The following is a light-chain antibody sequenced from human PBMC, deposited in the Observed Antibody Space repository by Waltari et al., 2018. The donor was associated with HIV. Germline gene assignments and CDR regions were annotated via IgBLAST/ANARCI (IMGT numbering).Light chain of an antibody. J-gene: IGKJ4*01. CDR1: QNLFYSSNNKDY. Sequence: DIVMTQSPDSLAVSLGERATINCKSSQNLFYSSNNKDYLAWYQQKPGQPPKLLIYWASTRESGVPDRFSGSGSGTDFTLTISSLQAEDVATYYWHKYFGPPLAFGGGTKVEIK. CDR3: HKYFGPPLA. V-gene: IGKV4-1*01. CDR2: WAS.